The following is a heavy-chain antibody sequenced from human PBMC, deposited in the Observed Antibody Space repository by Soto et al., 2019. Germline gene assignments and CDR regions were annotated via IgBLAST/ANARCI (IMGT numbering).Heavy chain of an antibody. V-gene: IGHV3-30*18. D-gene: IGHD3-22*01. J-gene: IGHJ5*02. CDR1: GFTFSSYG. CDR2: ISYDGSNK. Sequence: QVQLVESGGGVVQPGRSLRLSCAASGFTFSSYGMHWVRQAPGKGLEWVAVISYDGSNKYYADSVKGRFTISRDNSKNTLYLQMNSLRAEDTAVYYCAKDWYDSSGYSWFVPWGQGTLVTVSS. CDR3: AKDWYDSSGYSWFVP.